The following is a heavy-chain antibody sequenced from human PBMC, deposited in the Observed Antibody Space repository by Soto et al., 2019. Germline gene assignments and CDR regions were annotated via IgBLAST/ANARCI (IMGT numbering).Heavy chain of an antibody. V-gene: IGHV3-48*03. J-gene: IGHJ2*01. CDR3: ARGELRDWYCDL. D-gene: IGHD1-26*01. Sequence: EVQLVESGGGLGQPGGSLRLSCAASGFTFSSYEMNWVRQAPGKWLEWVSYISSSGSTIYYADSVKGRFTISRDNAKNELYLQLNSLRAEDTAVYYCARGELRDWYCDLWGRGTLVAFSS. CDR2: ISSSGSTI. CDR1: GFTFSSYE.